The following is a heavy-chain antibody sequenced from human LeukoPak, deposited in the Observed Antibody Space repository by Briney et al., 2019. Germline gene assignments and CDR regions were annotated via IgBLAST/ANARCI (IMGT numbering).Heavy chain of an antibody. V-gene: IGHV3-7*03. CDR2: IKEDGSEK. CDR1: GFTFSNYW. J-gene: IGHJ4*02. D-gene: IGHD3-10*01. CDR3: ARTIRGY. Sequence: GGSLRLSCAASGFTFSNYWMSWVRQAPGKGLEWVANIKEDGSEKHYVDSVKGRFTISRDNAKNSLYLEMNSLRVEDTAVYYCARTIRGYWGQGTLVTVSS.